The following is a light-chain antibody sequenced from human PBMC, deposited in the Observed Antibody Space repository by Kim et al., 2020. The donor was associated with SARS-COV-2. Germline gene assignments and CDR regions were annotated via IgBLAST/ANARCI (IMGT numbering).Light chain of an antibody. J-gene: IGLJ2*01. V-gene: IGLV2-11*01. CDR3: CSYAGRSTLI. Sequence: GQSVTISCNGTSSDVGNYNYVSWYQHHPGKAPKLMIYDVNKRPSGVPDRFSGSKSGNTASLTISGLQGEDEADYSCCSYAGRSTLIFGGGTQLTVL. CDR2: DVN. CDR1: SSDVGNYNY.